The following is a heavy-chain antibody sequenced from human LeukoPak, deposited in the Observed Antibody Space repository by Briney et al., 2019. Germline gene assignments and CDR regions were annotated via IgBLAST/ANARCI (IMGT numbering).Heavy chain of an antibody. CDR3: VRGSLRLPRSTPDY. J-gene: IGHJ4*02. V-gene: IGHV3-74*03. D-gene: IGHD2-21*02. CDR2: ISSDGSVT. Sequence: PGESLRLSCAVSGFSFSNYWTHWVRQDPGKGLVWVSYISSDGSVTKYAASVKGRFTISRDNAVNTLYLQMNSLRVEDTAVYYCVRGSLRLPRSTPDYWGQGTLVTVSS. CDR1: GFSFSNYW.